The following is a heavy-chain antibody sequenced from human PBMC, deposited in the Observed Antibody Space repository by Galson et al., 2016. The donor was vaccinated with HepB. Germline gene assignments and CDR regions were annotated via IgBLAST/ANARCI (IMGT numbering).Heavy chain of an antibody. CDR2: ISSRSSTQ. D-gene: IGHD2-8*01. CDR3: ARDCDYICYTEASGFDF. V-gene: IGHV3-48*01. Sequence: SLRLSCAASGFAFSSYSMNWVRQAPGKGLEWVSYISSRSSTQYYADSVKGRSTISRDNVQSSLYLHMNSVRAEDTAVYYCARDCDYICYTEASGFDFWGQGTLVTVSP. CDR1: GFAFSSYS. J-gene: IGHJ4*02.